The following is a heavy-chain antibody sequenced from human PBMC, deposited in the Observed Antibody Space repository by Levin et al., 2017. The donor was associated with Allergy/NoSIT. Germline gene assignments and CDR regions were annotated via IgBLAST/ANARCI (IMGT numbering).Heavy chain of an antibody. CDR2: IYTSGST. J-gene: IGHJ4*02. D-gene: IGHD5-18*01. V-gene: IGHV4-61*02. CDR3: ARYVDTAMGGSFDY. CDR1: GGSISSGSYY. Sequence: SETLSLTCTVSGGSISSGSYYWSWIRQPAGKGLEWIGRIYTSGSTNYNPSLKSRVTISVDTSKNQFSLKLSSVTAADTAVYYCARYVDTAMGGSFDYWGQGTLVTVSS.